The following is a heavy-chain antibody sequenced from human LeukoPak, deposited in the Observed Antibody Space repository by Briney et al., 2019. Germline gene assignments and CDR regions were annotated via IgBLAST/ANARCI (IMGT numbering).Heavy chain of an antibody. D-gene: IGHD2-8*01. CDR2: TNRNGDST. V-gene: IGHV3-20*04. Sequence: GGSLRLSCEASGFTFDDYGMSWVHQRPGKGLEWVSGTNRNGDSTDYADSVKGRFTISRDNAKNSHFLQMNSLEVEDTALYYCARGFRNGPFDCWGQGTLVTVSS. J-gene: IGHJ4*02. CDR3: ARGFRNGPFDC. CDR1: GFTFDDYG.